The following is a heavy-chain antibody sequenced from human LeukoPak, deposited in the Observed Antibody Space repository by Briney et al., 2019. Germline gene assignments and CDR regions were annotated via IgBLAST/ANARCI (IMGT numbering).Heavy chain of an antibody. Sequence: ASVKVSCKASGYTFTSYGISWVRQAPGQGLEWMGWISAYNGNTNYAQKLQGRVTMTTDTSTSTAYKELRSLRSDDTAVYYCARSGCSSTSCYGWFDPWGQGTLVTVSS. D-gene: IGHD2-2*01. V-gene: IGHV1-18*01. CDR2: ISAYNGNT. CDR3: ARSGCSSTSCYGWFDP. J-gene: IGHJ5*02. CDR1: GYTFTSYG.